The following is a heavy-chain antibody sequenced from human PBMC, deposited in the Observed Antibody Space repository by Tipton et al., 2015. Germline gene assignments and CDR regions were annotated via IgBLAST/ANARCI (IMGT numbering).Heavy chain of an antibody. CDR2: INQDGSEK. CDR1: GFTFTSYW. Sequence: SLRLSCAASGFTFTSYWMSWVRQAPGKGLEWVANINQDGSEKYYVDSVKGRFTISRDNAKNSLYLQMNSLRPEDTSVYYCTKVMGSSYGDYLDSWGQGTLVTVSS. J-gene: IGHJ4*02. V-gene: IGHV3-7*01. D-gene: IGHD4-17*01. CDR3: TKVMGSSYGDYLDS.